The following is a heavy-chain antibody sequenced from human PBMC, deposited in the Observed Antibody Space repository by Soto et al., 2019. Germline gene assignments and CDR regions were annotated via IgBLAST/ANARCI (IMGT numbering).Heavy chain of an antibody. CDR2: IYASGST. CDR3: ARSHCDRTSCYGYGMDV. J-gene: IGHJ6*01. Sequence: TSETLSLTCTVSGGSISSYYWSWIRQPAGKGLEWIGRIYASGSTNYNPSLKSRVTMSVDTSKKQFSLSLSSVTAADTAVYYCARSHCDRTSCYGYGMDVWGQGTTVNVSS. V-gene: IGHV4-4*07. CDR1: GGSISSYY. D-gene: IGHD2-2*01.